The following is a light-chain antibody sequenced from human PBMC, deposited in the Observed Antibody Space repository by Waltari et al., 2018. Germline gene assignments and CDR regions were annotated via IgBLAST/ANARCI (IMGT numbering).Light chain of an antibody. CDR1: QSISTW. J-gene: IGKJ5*01. Sequence: DIQMTQSPSTLSASVGDRVTLTCRASQSISTWTAWYQQKPGKAPKLLIYKASSLESGVPSRFSGIGSGTEFTLTIISLQPDDSATYYCQQYNSYPSTFGQGTRLEI. CDR3: QQYNSYPST. CDR2: KAS. V-gene: IGKV1-5*03.